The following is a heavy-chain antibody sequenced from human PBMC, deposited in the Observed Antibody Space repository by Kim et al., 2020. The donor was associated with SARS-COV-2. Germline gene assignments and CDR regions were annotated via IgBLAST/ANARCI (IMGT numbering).Heavy chain of an antibody. CDR2: ISYDGSNK. CDR3: AKRATYYYDSSGYYNY. J-gene: IGHJ4*02. Sequence: GGSLRLSCAASGFTFSSYGMHWVRQAPGKGLEWVAVISYDGSNKYYADSVKGRFTISRDNSKNTLYLQMNSLRAEDTAVYYCAKRATYYYDSSGYYNYWGQGTLVTVSS. CDR1: GFTFSSYG. V-gene: IGHV3-30*18. D-gene: IGHD3-22*01.